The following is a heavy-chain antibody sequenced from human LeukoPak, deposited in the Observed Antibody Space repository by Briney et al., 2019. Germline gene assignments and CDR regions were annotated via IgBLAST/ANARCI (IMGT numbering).Heavy chain of an antibody. CDR1: GFTFSSYS. CDR3: ARAPRSYYYDSSGYYSDY. J-gene: IGHJ4*02. Sequence: PGGSLRLSCAASGFTFSSYSMNWVRQAPGKGLEWVSSISSSSSYIYYADSVKGRFTISRGNAKNSLYLQMNSLRAEDTAVYYCARAPRSYYYDSSGYYSDYWGQGTLVTVSS. V-gene: IGHV3-21*01. D-gene: IGHD3-22*01. CDR2: ISSSSSYI.